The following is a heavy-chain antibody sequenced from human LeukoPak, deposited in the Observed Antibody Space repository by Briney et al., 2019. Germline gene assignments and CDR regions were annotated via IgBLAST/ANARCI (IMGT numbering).Heavy chain of an antibody. CDR2: VNHSGST. V-gene: IGHV4-34*01. Sequence: SETLSLTCTVSGGSISSYYWNWIRQPPGKGLEWIGEVNHSGSTNYNPSLKSRVTISVDTSKNQFSLKLSSVTAADTAVYYCASGNYDYGDYGDSYNWFDPWGQGTLVTVSS. CDR3: ASGNYDYGDYGDSYNWFDP. D-gene: IGHD4-17*01. J-gene: IGHJ5*02. CDR1: GGSISSYY.